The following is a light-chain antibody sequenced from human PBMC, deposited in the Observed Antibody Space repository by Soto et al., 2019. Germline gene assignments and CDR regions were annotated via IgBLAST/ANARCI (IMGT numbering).Light chain of an antibody. CDR1: QTINRIY. CDR3: QQYGSSPIT. V-gene: IGKV3-20*01. J-gene: IGKJ5*01. CDR2: RTS. Sequence: EIGMTQSPATLSVSPGERATLSCKASQTINRIYVAWYQQKPGQAPRFLIYRTSDRANGIPGRFSGSGSGTDFTLTISRLEPEDFAIYYCQQYGSSPITFGQGTRLEFK.